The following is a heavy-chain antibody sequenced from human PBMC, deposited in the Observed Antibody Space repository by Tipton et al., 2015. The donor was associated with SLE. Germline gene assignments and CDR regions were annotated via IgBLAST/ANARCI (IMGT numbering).Heavy chain of an antibody. D-gene: IGHD2-2*01. CDR1: GGSINSGDYS. Sequence: TLSLTCAVSGGSINSGDYSWSWIRQPPGNGLEYIGSISHSESTEYNPSLKGRVTISVDTSKNQFSLKLSSVTAADTAVYYCARDGVPAADVLYYYYYYMDVWGKGTTVTVSS. CDR3: ARDGVPAADVLYYYYYYMDV. CDR2: ISHSEST. V-gene: IGHV4-30-2*01. J-gene: IGHJ6*03.